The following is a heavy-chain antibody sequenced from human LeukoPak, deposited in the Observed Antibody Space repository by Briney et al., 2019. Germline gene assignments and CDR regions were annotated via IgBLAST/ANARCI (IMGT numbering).Heavy chain of an antibody. CDR2: INSDGSST. J-gene: IGHJ6*03. V-gene: IGHV3-74*01. Sequence: GGSLRFSCAASGFTFSSYWMHWVRQAPGKGLVWVSRINSDGSSTSYADSVKGRFTISRDNAKNTLYLQMNSLRAEDTAVYYWAKCFWSGYYYYMDVWGEGSSVTVSS. CDR1: GFTFSSYW. CDR3: AKCFWSGYYYYMDV. D-gene: IGHD3-3*01.